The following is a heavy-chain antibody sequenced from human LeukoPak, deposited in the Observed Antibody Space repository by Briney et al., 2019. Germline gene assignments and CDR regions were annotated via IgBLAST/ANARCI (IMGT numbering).Heavy chain of an antibody. CDR3: AGRRGYRGSYCDY. J-gene: IGHJ4*02. D-gene: IGHD1-26*01. V-gene: IGHV4-34*01. CDR2: INHSRST. Sequence: SETLSLTCAVHGGSFSGYYWSWIRQPPGKGLEWIGEINHSRSTNYNPSLKSRVTISVGTSKNQFSLKLSSVTAADTAVYYCAGRRGYRGSYCDYWGQGTLVTVSS. CDR1: GGSFSGYY.